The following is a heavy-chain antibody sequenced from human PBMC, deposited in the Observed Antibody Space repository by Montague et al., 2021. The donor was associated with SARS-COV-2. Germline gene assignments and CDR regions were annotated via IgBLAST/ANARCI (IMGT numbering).Heavy chain of an antibody. V-gene: IGHV4-59*08. CDR2: VYYNGDT. CDR3: ARGWAFDP. Sequence: SETLSLTCTVSGGSTASHYRNWIRQSPGKRPEWIGYVYYNGDTKYNPSLQSQVTISIDTSENQFSLRLNPVAAADTAVYFCARGWAFDPWGQGRLVTVSS. J-gene: IGHJ3*01. CDR1: GGSTASHY. D-gene: IGHD6-19*01.